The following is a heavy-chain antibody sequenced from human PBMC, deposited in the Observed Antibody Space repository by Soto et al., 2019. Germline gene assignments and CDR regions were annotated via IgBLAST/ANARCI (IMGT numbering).Heavy chain of an antibody. V-gene: IGHV4-39*02. D-gene: IGHD2-15*01. CDR3: ARDHIVVVVAARVSNAFDL. J-gene: IGHJ3*01. CDR2: IYYSGST. Sequence: SETLCLTCTVSGGSISSSSYYWGWIRQPPGKGLEWIGSIYYSGSTYYNPSLKSRVTISVDTSKNQFSLKLSSVTAADTAVYYCARDHIVVVVAARVSNAFDLWGQGTRVTVAS. CDR1: GGSISSSSYY.